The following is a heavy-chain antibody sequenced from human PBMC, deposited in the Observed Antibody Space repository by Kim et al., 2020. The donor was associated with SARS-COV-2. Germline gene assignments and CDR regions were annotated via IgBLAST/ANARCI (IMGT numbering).Heavy chain of an antibody. J-gene: IGHJ6*02. V-gene: IGHV3-23*01. Sequence: GGSLRLSCAASGFTFSSYAMNWVRQAPGKGLEWVSAISGSGGSTYYADSVKGRFTISRDNSKNTLYLQMNSLRAEDTAVYYCAKSNGDKDYYYGMDVWGQGTTVTVSS. CDR1: GFTFSSYA. CDR2: ISGSGGST. D-gene: IGHD4-17*01. CDR3: AKSNGDKDYYYGMDV.